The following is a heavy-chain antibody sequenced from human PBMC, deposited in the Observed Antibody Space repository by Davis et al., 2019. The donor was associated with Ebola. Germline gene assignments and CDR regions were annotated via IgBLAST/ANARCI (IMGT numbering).Heavy chain of an antibody. CDR2: IYYTGFP. J-gene: IGHJ4*02. V-gene: IGHV4-31*03. CDR3: ARVSSSGSYPFDY. CDR1: SGSISSGGYH. D-gene: IGHD3-22*01. Sequence: SETLSLTCTVSSGSISSGGYHWGWIRQHQGKGLDWLAYIYYTGFPYYNPSLESRLTISLDTSKNQFYLKLKSVTAADTAVYYCARVSSSGSYPFDYWGQGTLVTVSS.